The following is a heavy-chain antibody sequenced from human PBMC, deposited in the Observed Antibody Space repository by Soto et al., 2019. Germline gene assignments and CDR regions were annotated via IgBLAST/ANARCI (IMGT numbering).Heavy chain of an antibody. V-gene: IGHV3-33*01. CDR3: AREATEYYCDY. CDR1: GFTFSNYG. Sequence: QVQLVESGGGVVQPGRSLRLSCVASGFTFSNYGMHWVRQAPGKGLEWVTTIWYDGSNTYYADSVKGRFTISRDNAKDTLYLQMNSLRAEDTAVYYCAREATEYYCDYWGQGTLVTVSS. CDR2: IWYDGSNT. J-gene: IGHJ4*02.